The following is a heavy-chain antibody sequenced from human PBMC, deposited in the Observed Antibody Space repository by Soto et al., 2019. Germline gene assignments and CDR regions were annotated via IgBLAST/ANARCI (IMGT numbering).Heavy chain of an antibody. V-gene: IGHV3-7*01. D-gene: IGHD4-17*01. CDR1: GFTFSSYW. CDR2: IKQDGSDK. CDR3: ARDAALGVTMGTTGFYYGMDV. Sequence: DVQLVESGGGLVQPGGSLRLSCAASGFTFSSYWMSWVRQAPGTGLQWVANIKQDGSDKYYVDSVRGRFTISRDNAMNSLFLQMNSLRAEDTAVYYCARDAALGVTMGTTGFYYGMDVWGQGTTVTASS. J-gene: IGHJ6*02.